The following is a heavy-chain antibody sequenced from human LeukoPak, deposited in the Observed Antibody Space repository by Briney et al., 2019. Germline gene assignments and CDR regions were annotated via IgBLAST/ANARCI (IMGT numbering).Heavy chain of an antibody. CDR2: IYHSGTT. J-gene: IGHJ4*02. V-gene: IGHV4-4*02. Sequence: PSGTLSLTCAVSGGSISSSNWWSWVRQPPGKGLEWIGEIYHSGTTNYNPSLKSRVTMSVDESKNQFSLNLRSVTAADTAVYYCARSSSVTTYHYWGQGTLVTVSS. CDR3: ARSSSVTTYHY. CDR1: GGSISSSNW. D-gene: IGHD4-17*01.